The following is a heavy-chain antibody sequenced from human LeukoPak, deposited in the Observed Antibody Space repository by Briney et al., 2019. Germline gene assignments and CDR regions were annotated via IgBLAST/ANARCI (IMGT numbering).Heavy chain of an antibody. J-gene: IGHJ4*02. Sequence: RGSLRLSCAASGFTFSSYVMSWVRKAPGKGLEWVAVISYDGSNKYYADSVKGRFTISRDNSKNTLYLQMNSLRAEDTAVYYCAREDYGALYFDYWGQGTLVTVSS. CDR1: GFTFSSYV. V-gene: IGHV3-30-3*01. D-gene: IGHD4-17*01. CDR2: ISYDGSNK. CDR3: AREDYGALYFDY.